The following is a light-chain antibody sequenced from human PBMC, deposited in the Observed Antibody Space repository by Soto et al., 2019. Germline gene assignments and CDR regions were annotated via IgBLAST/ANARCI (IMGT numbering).Light chain of an antibody. V-gene: IGKV1-5*01. CDR3: HSRA. Sequence: TVSASVKDEVTITCRASQTISRWLAWYQQKPGRAPKLLIYDASTLESGVPSRFSGSGSETEFTLTISRLQPDDFATYFCHSRAFGQGTRLEIK. J-gene: IGKJ5*01. CDR2: DAS. CDR1: QTISRW.